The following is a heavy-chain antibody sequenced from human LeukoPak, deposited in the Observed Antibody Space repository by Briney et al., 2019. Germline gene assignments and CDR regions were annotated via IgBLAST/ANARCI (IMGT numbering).Heavy chain of an antibody. CDR3: AILLDGSGNNDAFDI. CDR1: GYTFTSYG. CDR2: ISAYNGNT. J-gene: IGHJ3*02. Sequence: ASVKVSCKASGYTFTSYGISWVRQAPGQGLEWMGWISAYNGNTNYAQKLQGRVTTTTDTSTSTAYMELRSLRSDDTAVYYCAILLDGSGNNDAFDIWGQGTMVTVSS. D-gene: IGHD3-9*01. V-gene: IGHV1-18*01.